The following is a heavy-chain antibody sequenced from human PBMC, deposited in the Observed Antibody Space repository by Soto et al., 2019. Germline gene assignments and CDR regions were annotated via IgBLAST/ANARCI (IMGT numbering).Heavy chain of an antibody. V-gene: IGHV3-23*01. Sequence: EVQLLESGGGLVQPGGSLRLSCAASGFTFSSYAMSWVRRAPGKGLEWVSAISGSGGSTYYADSVKGRFTISRDNSKNTLYLQMNSLRAEDTAVYYCAKDLNIMIVVANAFDIWGQGTMVTVSS. CDR2: ISGSGGST. J-gene: IGHJ3*02. CDR3: AKDLNIMIVVANAFDI. CDR1: GFTFSSYA. D-gene: IGHD3-22*01.